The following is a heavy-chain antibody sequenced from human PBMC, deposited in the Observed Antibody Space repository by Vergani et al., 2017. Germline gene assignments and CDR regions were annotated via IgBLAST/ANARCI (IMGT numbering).Heavy chain of an antibody. CDR2: INIDSGAT. CDR3: ARLARVVVPTARPLDL. D-gene: IGHD2-21*01. J-gene: IGHJ4*02. V-gene: IGHV1-2*02. CDR1: GYTFSDHH. Sequence: QVQLVQSGSEVRKPGASVKVSCKASGYTFSDHHLHWVRQAPGHGLEWVVWINIDSGATKLAQKFQGRVTMGTDTSISTGYMELSSLRSDDTAVYFCARLARVVVPTARPLDLWGQGTLITVSS.